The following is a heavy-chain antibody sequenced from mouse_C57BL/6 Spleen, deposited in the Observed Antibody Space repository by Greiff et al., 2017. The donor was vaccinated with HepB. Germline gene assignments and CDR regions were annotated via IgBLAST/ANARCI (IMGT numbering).Heavy chain of an antibody. CDR1: GYSITSGYY. J-gene: IGHJ3*01. CDR3: ARAGGGYDWFAY. D-gene: IGHD2-2*01. V-gene: IGHV3-6*01. CDR2: ISYDGSN. Sequence: EVKVEESGPGLVKPSQSLSLTCSVTGYSITSGYYWNWIRQFPGNKLEWMGYISYDGSNNYNPSLKNRISITRDTSKNQFFLKLNSVTTEDTATYYCARAGGGYDWFAYWGQGTLVTVSA.